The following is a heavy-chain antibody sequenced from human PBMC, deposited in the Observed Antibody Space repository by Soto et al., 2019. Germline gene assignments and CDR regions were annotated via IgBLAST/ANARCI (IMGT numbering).Heavy chain of an antibody. CDR2: IHNSGSP. CDR1: GASIYNGGYF. J-gene: IGHJ4*02. CDR3: ASFSIVGATMGFDY. Sequence: SETLSLTCSVSGASIYNGGYFWSWIRQSPGKGLEWIGHIHNSGSPYNNPSLKSRVTISADTSMNQFSLALTSVTAADTAVYYCASFSIVGATMGFDYWGQGTLVTVSS. D-gene: IGHD1-26*01. V-gene: IGHV4-30-4*01.